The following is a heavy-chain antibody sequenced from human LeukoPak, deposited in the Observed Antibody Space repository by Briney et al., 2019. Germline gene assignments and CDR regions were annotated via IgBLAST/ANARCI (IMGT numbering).Heavy chain of an antibody. V-gene: IGHV7-4-1*02. CDR2: INTNTGNP. CDR1: GHTFTSYA. CDR3: ARRDGYYYYGMDV. Sequence: GASVKVSCKASGHTFTSYAMNWMRQAPGQGLERMGWINTNTGNPTYAQGFTGRFVFSLDTSVSTAYLQISSLKAEDTAVYYCARRDGYYYYGMDVWGQGTTVTVSS. J-gene: IGHJ6*02. D-gene: IGHD5-24*01.